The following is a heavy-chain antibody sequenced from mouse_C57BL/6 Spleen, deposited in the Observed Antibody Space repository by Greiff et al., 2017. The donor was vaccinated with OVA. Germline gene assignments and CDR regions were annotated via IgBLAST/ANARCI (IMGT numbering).Heavy chain of an antibody. CDR2: IRYDGST. V-gene: IGHV3-6*01. CDR1: GYSITSGYY. CDR3: ARKGANFFDY. J-gene: IGHJ2*01. Sequence: EVQLQESGPGLVKPSQSLSLTCSVTGYSITSGYYWNWIRQFPGNKLEWMGYIRYDGSTNYNPSLKNRISITRDTSKNPFFLKLNSVTTEDTATYYGARKGANFFDYWGQGTTLTVSS. D-gene: IGHD3-1*01.